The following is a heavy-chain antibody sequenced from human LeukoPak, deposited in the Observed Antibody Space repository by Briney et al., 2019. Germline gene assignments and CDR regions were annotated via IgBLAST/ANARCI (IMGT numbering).Heavy chain of an antibody. CDR3: ARAGSSSWTSYYYYGMDV. CDR1: GGSLSSYY. CDR2: IYYSGST. D-gene: IGHD6-13*01. V-gene: IGHV4-59*07. Sequence: SDTLSLTCTVSGGSLSSYYCSWIRQPPRTRLKWSGYIYYSGSTNYNPSLKSRVTISVDTSKNQFSLKLSSVTAADTAVYYCARAGSSSWTSYYYYGMDVWGKGTTVTVSS. J-gene: IGHJ6*04.